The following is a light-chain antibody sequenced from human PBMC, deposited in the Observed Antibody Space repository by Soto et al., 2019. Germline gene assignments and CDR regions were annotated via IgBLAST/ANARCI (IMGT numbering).Light chain of an antibody. Sequence: DIQVTQSPSTLSASVGDRVTITCRASQSISSWLAWYQQKPGKAPKLLIYDASSLESGVPSRFSGSGSGTEFTLTISSLQPDDFATYYCQQYNSCITFGQGTRLEIK. CDR3: QQYNSCIT. V-gene: IGKV1-5*01. CDR2: DAS. CDR1: QSISSW. J-gene: IGKJ5*01.